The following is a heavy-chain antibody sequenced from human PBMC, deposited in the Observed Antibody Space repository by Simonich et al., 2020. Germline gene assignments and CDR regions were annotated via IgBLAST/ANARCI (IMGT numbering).Heavy chain of an antibody. Sequence: QVQLVQSGAEVKKPGASVKVSCKASGYTFTGYYMHWGRQAPGQGLEWRGWINPNRGGTHYAQKFQGRGNMTRDTSISTAYRELSRLRSDDTAVYYCARGGLGHWYFDLWGRGTLVTVSS. D-gene: IGHD6-25*01. J-gene: IGHJ2*01. CDR3: ARGGLGHWYFDL. CDR1: GYTFTGYY. V-gene: IGHV1-2*02. CDR2: INPNRGGT.